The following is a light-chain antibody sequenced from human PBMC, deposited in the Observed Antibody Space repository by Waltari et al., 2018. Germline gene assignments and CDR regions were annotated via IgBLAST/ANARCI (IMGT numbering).Light chain of an antibody. CDR2: DAS. J-gene: IGKJ1*01. V-gene: IGKV3-20*01. CDR1: QSVSRT. Sequence: SCRASQSVSRTLAWDQPKPGQAPRLLIYDASIRATGIPDRFSCSGSGTDFSLTISRLEPGDFAVYYCQKYGTLPATFGQGTTVEIK. CDR3: QKYGTLPAT.